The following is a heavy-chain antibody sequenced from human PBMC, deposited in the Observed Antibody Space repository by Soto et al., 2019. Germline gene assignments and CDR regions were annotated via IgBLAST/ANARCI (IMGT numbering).Heavy chain of an antibody. CDR2: MNPNSGNT. Sequence: ASVKVSCKASGYTFTSYDINWVRQATGQGLEWMGWMNPNSGNTGYAQKFQGRVTMTRNTSISTAYMELSSLRSEDTAVYYCASWIAAAGTGYYYYYGRDVWGQGTTVTVSS. CDR3: ASWIAAAGTGYYYYYGRDV. J-gene: IGHJ6*02. V-gene: IGHV1-8*01. CDR1: GYTFTSYD. D-gene: IGHD6-13*01.